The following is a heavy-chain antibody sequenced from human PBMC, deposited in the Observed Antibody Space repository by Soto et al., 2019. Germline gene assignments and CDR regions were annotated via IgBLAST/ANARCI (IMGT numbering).Heavy chain of an antibody. Sequence: PSETLSLTCTVSGGSISSYYWSWIRQPPGKGLEWIGYIYYSGSTNYNPSLKSRVTISVDTSKNQFSLKLSSVTAADTAVYYCARVIDSSGLNWFDPWGQGNLVTVSS. J-gene: IGHJ5*02. CDR2: IYYSGST. CDR3: ARVIDSSGLNWFDP. D-gene: IGHD3-22*01. CDR1: GGSISSYY. V-gene: IGHV4-59*01.